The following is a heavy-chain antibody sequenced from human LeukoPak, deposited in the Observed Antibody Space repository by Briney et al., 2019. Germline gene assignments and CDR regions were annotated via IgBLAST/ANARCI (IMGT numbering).Heavy chain of an antibody. D-gene: IGHD3-10*01. Sequence: ASVKVSCKASDYTFTSYGISWVRQAPGQGLEWMGWISAYNGITNYAQKLQGRVTMTTDTSTSTAYMELRSLRSDDTAVYYCARDRRPSYYGSGSYYIGPEGAFDIWGQGTMVTVSS. CDR3: ARDRRPSYYGSGSYYIGPEGAFDI. CDR2: ISAYNGIT. J-gene: IGHJ3*02. V-gene: IGHV1-18*01. CDR1: DYTFTSYG.